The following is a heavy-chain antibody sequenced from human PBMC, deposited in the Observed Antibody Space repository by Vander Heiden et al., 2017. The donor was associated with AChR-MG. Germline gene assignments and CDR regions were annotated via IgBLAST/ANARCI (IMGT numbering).Heavy chain of an antibody. CDR2: ISYDGSNK. D-gene: IGHD6-13*01. V-gene: IGHV3-30-3*01. J-gene: IGHJ5*02. CDR1: GLPFSSYA. Sequence: QVQLVESGGGVVQPGRSLRLPCPASGLPFSSYARHWVRQAPGKGLEWVAVISYDGSNKYYADSVKGRFTISRDNSKNTLYLQMNSLRAEDTAVYYCARGGIAAAIPYNWFDPWGQGTLVTVSS. CDR3: ARGGIAAAIPYNWFDP.